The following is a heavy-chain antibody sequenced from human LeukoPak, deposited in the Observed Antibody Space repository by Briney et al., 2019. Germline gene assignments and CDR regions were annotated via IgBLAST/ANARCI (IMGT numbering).Heavy chain of an antibody. J-gene: IGHJ4*02. CDR1: GGSISSYY. CDR3: ARQDSGSYEMDY. CDR2: IYYSGST. Sequence: SETLSLTCTVSGGSISSYYWSWIRQPPGKGLEWIGYIYYSGSTYYNPSLKSRVTISVHTSKNQFSLKLSSVTAADTAVYYCARQDSGSYEMDYWGRGTLVTVSS. D-gene: IGHD1-26*01. V-gene: IGHV4-59*08.